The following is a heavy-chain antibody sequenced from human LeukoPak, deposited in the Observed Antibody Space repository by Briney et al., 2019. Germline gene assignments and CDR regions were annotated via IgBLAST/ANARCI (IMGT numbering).Heavy chain of an antibody. Sequence: PGGSLRLSCAASGFTVSTNYMNWVRQAPGKGLEWVSVIYSGGSTYYADSVKGRFTISRDNSKNTLSLQMNSPRAEDTAVYYCARDTVTTFRFRDYYYYGMDVWGQGTTVTVSS. D-gene: IGHD4-17*01. CDR3: ARDTVTTFRFRDYYYYGMDV. J-gene: IGHJ6*02. V-gene: IGHV3-53*01. CDR2: IYSGGST. CDR1: GFTVSTNY.